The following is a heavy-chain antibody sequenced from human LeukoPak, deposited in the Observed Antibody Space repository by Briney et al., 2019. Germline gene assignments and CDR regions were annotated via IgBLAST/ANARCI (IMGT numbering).Heavy chain of an antibody. CDR2: INAGNGNT. J-gene: IGHJ3*02. CDR1: GYTFTGYA. V-gene: IGHV1-3*03. CDR3: ARGADYDSSGRDAFDI. D-gene: IGHD3-22*01. Sequence: ASVKVSCKASGYTFTGYAMHWMRQAPGQRLEWMGWINAGNGNTKYSQEFQGRVTITRDTSASTAYMELSSLRSEDMAVYYCARGADYDSSGRDAFDIWGQGTMVTVSS.